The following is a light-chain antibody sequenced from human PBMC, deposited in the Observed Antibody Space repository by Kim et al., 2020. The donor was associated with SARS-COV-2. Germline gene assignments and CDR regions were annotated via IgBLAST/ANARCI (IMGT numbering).Light chain of an antibody. V-gene: IGKV3-15*01. CDR3: KQYSHWPHT. Sequence: EIVMTQSPATLSVSPGERATLSCRASQSVSSNLAWYQQKPGQAPRLLIYGASTRATGIPGRFSGSGSGTEFTLTISSLQSEDFAVYYCKQYSHWPHTFGGGTKLEIK. J-gene: IGKJ4*01. CDR1: QSVSSN. CDR2: GAS.